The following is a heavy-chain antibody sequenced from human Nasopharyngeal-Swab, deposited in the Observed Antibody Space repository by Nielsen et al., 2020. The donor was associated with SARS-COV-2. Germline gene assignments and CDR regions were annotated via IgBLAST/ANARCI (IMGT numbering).Heavy chain of an antibody. CDR1: GFTFSSYA. CDR3: ARDIQSPFSSGWYNYYYGMDV. V-gene: IGHV3-30-3*01. D-gene: IGHD6-19*01. J-gene: IGHJ6*02. CDR2: ISYDGSNK. Sequence: GGSLRLSCAASGFTFSSYAMHWVRQAPGKGLEWVAVISYDGSNKYYADSVKGRFTISRDNSKNTLYLQMNSLRAEDTAVYYCARDIQSPFSSGWYNYYYGMDVWGQGTTVTVSS.